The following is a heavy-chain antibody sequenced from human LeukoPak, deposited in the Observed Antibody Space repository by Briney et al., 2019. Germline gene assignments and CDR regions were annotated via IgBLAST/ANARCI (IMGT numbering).Heavy chain of an antibody. V-gene: IGHV3-23*01. CDR2: ISGSGGRT. CDR1: GFTFSSYA. J-gene: IGHJ4*02. Sequence: GGSLRLSCAASGFTFSSYAMSWVRQAPGKGLEWVSAISGSGGRTYYADSVKGRFTISRDNSKNTLYLQMNSLRAEDTAVYYCAKVRYSSGWYAYSPDYWGRGTLVTVSS. CDR3: AKVRYSSGWYAYSPDY. D-gene: IGHD6-19*01.